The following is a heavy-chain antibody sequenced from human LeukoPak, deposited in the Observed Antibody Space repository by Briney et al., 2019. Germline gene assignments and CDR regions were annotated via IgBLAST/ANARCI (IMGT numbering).Heavy chain of an antibody. CDR1: GFTFCSYG. Sequence: GGSLRLSCAASGFTFCSYGMHWVRQAPGKGLEWVAVIWYDGSNKYYADSVKGRFTISRDNSKNTLYLQMNSLRAEDTAVYYCARDPDIAVAGALAHYGTDVWGQGTTVTVSS. CDR2: IWYDGSNK. J-gene: IGHJ6*02. CDR3: ARDPDIAVAGALAHYGTDV. D-gene: IGHD6-19*01. V-gene: IGHV3-33*01.